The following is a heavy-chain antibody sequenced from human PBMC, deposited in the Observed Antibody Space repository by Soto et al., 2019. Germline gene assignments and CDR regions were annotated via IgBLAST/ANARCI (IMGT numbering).Heavy chain of an antibody. CDR3: ARAGYYGSGSYYEYYYYYYGMDV. J-gene: IGHJ6*02. D-gene: IGHD3-10*01. V-gene: IGHV4-59*01. CDR2: IYYSGST. CDR1: GGSISSYY. Sequence: SETLSLTCTVSGGSISSYYWSWIRQPPGKGLEWIGYIYYSGSTNYNPSLKSRVTISVDTSKNQFSLKLSSVTAADTAVYYCARAGYYGSGSYYEYYYYYYGMDVWGQGTTVTVSS.